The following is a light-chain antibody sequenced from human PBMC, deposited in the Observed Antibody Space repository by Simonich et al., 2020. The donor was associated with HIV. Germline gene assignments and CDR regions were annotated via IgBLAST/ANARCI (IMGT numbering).Light chain of an antibody. V-gene: IGLV3-10*01. CDR2: EDI. J-gene: IGLJ3*02. CDR1: ALPKEY. Sequence: SYELTQPPSVSVSPGQTARITCSGDALPKEYAYWYQQKSDQAPVLVIYEDIKLPSGIPESFSGSSSGTKATLTISGAQVEDEADYYCYSTDSSGNHRVFGGGTKLTVL. CDR3: YSTDSSGNHRV.